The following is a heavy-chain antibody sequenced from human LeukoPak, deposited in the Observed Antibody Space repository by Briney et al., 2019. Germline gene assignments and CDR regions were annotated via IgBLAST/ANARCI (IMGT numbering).Heavy chain of an antibody. CDR3: ARDYSGYDPRYDY. CDR2: INTSGST. Sequence: SETLCLTCTVSGGSISRYYWSWIRQPAGKGLEWIGRINTSGSTNYNPSLKSRVTMSVDTSKNQFSLKLSSVTAADTAVYYCARDYSGYDPRYDYWGQGTLVTVSS. J-gene: IGHJ4*02. CDR1: GGSISRYY. V-gene: IGHV4-4*07. D-gene: IGHD5-12*01.